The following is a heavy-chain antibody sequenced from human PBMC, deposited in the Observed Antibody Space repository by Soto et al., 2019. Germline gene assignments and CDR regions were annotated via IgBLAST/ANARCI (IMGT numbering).Heavy chain of an antibody. CDR3: GRGTLESLDY. V-gene: IGHV3-13*05. Sequence: EVQLVESGGGLVQPGGSLRLSCAASGFTFSSYDMHWVRQATGKGLEWVSAIGTAGDPYYPVSVKGRFTISRENAKSSMYLQMNSMRAGDTAVYYCGRGTLESLDYWGQGTLVSVSS. D-gene: IGHD1-1*01. J-gene: IGHJ4*02. CDR1: GFTFSSYD. CDR2: IGTAGDP.